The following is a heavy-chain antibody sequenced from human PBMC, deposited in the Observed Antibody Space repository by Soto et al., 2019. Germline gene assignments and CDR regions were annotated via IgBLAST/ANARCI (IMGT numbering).Heavy chain of an antibody. Sequence: EVQLVQSGAEVKKPGESLKISGKGSGYIFTNYWIGWVRQMPGKGLEWMGIIYPGDSDTRYSPSFQGQATISADKSISTASLQWSSLKASDTAMYYCARGFAPSAGYGRGGSCYAGFDYWGQGTLVTVSS. CDR3: ARGFAPSAGYGRGGSCYAGFDY. CDR2: IYPGDSDT. D-gene: IGHD2-15*01. J-gene: IGHJ4*02. V-gene: IGHV5-51*01. CDR1: GYIFTNYW.